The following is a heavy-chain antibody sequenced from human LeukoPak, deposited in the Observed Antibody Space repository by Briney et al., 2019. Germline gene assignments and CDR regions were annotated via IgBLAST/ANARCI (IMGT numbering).Heavy chain of an antibody. CDR1: GFTFFNYW. Sequence: GGSLRLSCAASGFTFFNYWMSWVRQAPGKGLEWVANINLEGSQRYYVDSLKGRFTISRDNANNLLYLQMNSLRAEDTAVYYCARDVDYANPRHDYWGQGTLVTVSS. J-gene: IGHJ4*02. V-gene: IGHV3-7*01. D-gene: IGHD4/OR15-4a*01. CDR3: ARDVDYANPRHDY. CDR2: INLEGSQR.